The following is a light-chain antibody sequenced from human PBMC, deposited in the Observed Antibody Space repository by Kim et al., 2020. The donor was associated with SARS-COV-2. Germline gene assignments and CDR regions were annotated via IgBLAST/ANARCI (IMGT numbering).Light chain of an antibody. Sequence: AVVGDRVTITVRARQGNSTSLAWFQLKPGKAPKSLFYAAASLQSGVPAKFSGSGSGTHFTLIISSLQPEDIATYYCQQYKSYPLTFGGGTKVDIK. CDR2: AAA. CDR1: QGNSTS. J-gene: IGKJ4*01. CDR3: QQYKSYPLT. V-gene: IGKV1-16*02.